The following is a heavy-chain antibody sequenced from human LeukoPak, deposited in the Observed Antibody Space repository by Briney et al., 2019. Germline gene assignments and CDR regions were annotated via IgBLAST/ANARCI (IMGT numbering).Heavy chain of an antibody. CDR1: GFTFSSYA. J-gene: IGHJ4*02. CDR3: AKGSGHAIVSSDY. Sequence: PGGSLRLSCAASGFTFSSYAMSWVRQAPGKGLEWVSAISGSGGSTYYADSVKGRFTTSRDNSKNTLYLQMNSLRAEDTAVYYCAKGSGHAIVSSDYWGQGTLVTVSS. V-gene: IGHV3-23*01. D-gene: IGHD5/OR15-5a*01. CDR2: ISGSGGST.